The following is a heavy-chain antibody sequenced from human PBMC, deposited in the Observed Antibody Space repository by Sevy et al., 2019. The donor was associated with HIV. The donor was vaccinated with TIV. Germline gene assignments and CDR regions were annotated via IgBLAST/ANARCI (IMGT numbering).Heavy chain of an antibody. D-gene: IGHD4-17*01. CDR1: GFTFSSSG. CDR3: AKLGSTTLTTSDAFDI. V-gene: IGHV3-30*02. CDR2: IRYDGTTK. Sequence: GGSLRLSCAASGFTFSSSGMHWVRQAPGKGLEWVTFIRYDGTTKYYADSVKGRFTISRDNSNSMLYLQMNSLRDEDTGVYFCAKLGSTTLTTSDAFDIWGQGTLVTVSS. J-gene: IGHJ3*02.